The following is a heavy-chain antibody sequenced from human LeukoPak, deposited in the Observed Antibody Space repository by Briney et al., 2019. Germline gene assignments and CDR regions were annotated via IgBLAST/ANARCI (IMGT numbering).Heavy chain of an antibody. CDR2: IYYSGST. J-gene: IGHJ4*02. CDR1: GGSISSYY. D-gene: IGHD6-19*01. CDR3: AGYSSGWYDPTTSFDY. Sequence: PSETLSLTCTVSGGSISSYYWSWIRQPPGKGLEWIGYIYYSGSTNYNPSLKSRVTISVDTSKNQFSLKLSSVTAADTAVYYCAGYSSGWYDPTTSFDYWGQGTLVTVSS. V-gene: IGHV4-59*01.